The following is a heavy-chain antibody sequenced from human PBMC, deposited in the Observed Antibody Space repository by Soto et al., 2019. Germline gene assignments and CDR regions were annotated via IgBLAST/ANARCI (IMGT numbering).Heavy chain of an antibody. CDR3: SRSPEVGVRGAY. Sequence: EVQLVESGGGLVKPGGSLRLSCTGSGFPFSAYNINWVRQAPGKGLEWVSSITVGSSHIYQPNSMKGRFTISRDDAKNSVYLQIDSLRDEDTALYYCSRSPEVGVRGAYWGQVTLVTVSS. V-gene: IGHV3-21*01. CDR2: ITVGSSHI. D-gene: IGHD3-16*01. CDR1: GFPFSAYN. J-gene: IGHJ4*02.